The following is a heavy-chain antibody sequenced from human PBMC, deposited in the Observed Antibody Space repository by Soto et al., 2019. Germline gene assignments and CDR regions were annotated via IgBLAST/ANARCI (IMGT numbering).Heavy chain of an antibody. Sequence: SGPTLVNPTETLTLTCTFSGFSLTSPGMCVSWIRQPPGKALEWLALIERDDDDKYYSTSLKTRLTISKDTRKNQVVLTMANMDPADTGTYYCARSIRGPRRFNGMDVWGRGTTVAFSS. D-gene: IGHD1-20*01. CDR1: GFSLTSPGMC. CDR2: IERDDDDK. V-gene: IGHV2-70*13. CDR3: ARSIRGPRRFNGMDV. J-gene: IGHJ6*02.